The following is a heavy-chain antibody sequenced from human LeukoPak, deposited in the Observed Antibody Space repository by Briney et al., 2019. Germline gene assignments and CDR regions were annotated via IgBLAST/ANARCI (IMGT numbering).Heavy chain of an antibody. J-gene: IGHJ4*02. CDR3: ARGGRDSSGYYYEYFDY. D-gene: IGHD3-22*01. CDR2: IIYDGSNK. CDR1: GFTFSSYA. Sequence: GGSLRLSCAASGFTFSSYAMHWVRQAPGKGLEWVAVIIYDGSNKYYADSVKGRFTISRDNSKNTLYLQMNSLRAEDTAVYYCARGGRDSSGYYYEYFDYWGQGTLVTVSS. V-gene: IGHV3-30-3*01.